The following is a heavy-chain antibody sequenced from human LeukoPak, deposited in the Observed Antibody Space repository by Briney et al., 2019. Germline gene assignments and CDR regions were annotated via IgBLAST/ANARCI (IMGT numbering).Heavy chain of an antibody. Sequence: TPGGSLRLSCAASGFTFNDYYMSWIRQAPGKGLEWVSYIGTSGGDIKYADSVKGRFTISRDNAKKSLYLQMNSLRAEDTAVYYSARGDWYLDYWGQGTLVTVSS. CDR3: ARGDWYLDY. CDR2: IGTSGGDI. V-gene: IGHV3-11*01. J-gene: IGHJ4*02. CDR1: GFTFNDYY. D-gene: IGHD2-21*01.